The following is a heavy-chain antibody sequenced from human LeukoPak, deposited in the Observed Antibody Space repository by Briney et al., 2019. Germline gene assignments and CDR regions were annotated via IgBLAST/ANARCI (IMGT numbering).Heavy chain of an antibody. CDR1: GGSINNFY. V-gene: IGHV4-4*07. CDR2: IHASENT. CDR3: ARGSNYYGSGSAYYYYMDV. J-gene: IGHJ6*03. Sequence: ASETLSLTCTFSGGSINNFYWSWIRQPAGKGLEWIGRIHASENTNYNPSLKSRVTMSVDTSKNQFSLKLSSVTAADTAVYYCARGSNYYGSGSAYYYYMDVWGKGTTVTASS. D-gene: IGHD3-10*01.